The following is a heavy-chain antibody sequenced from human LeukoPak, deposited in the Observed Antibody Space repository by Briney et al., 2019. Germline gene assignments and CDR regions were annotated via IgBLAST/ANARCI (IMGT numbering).Heavy chain of an antibody. CDR2: ISSSSSYI. Sequence: PGGSLRLSCAASGFTFSDYYMSWIRQAPGKGLEWVSYISSSSSYINYADSVKGRFTISRDNAKSSLYLQMNSLRAEDTAVYYCAKDEYSGYDIGALYYYYGMDVWGQGTTVTVSS. CDR3: AKDEYSGYDIGALYYYYGMDV. D-gene: IGHD5-12*01. V-gene: IGHV3-11*05. CDR1: GFTFSDYY. J-gene: IGHJ6*02.